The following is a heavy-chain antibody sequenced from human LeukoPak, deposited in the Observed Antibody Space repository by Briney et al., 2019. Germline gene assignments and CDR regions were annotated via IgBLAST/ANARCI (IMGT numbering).Heavy chain of an antibody. CDR3: ARARGYSYGDVDY. Sequence: GRSLRLSCAASGFTFDDYAMHWVRQAPGKGLEWVSGISWNSGTKGYADSVKGRYTISRDNAKNTLYLQMNSLRAEDTAVYYCARARGYSYGDVDYWGQGTLATVSS. CDR1: GFTFDDYA. V-gene: IGHV3-9*01. CDR2: ISWNSGTK. J-gene: IGHJ4*02. D-gene: IGHD5-18*01.